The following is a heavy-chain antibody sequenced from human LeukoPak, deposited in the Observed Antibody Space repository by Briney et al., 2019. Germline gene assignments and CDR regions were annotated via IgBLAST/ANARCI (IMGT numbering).Heavy chain of an antibody. V-gene: IGHV3-13*01. CDR2: ISTAGDT. CDR3: ARGGGDSIN. D-gene: IGHD3-22*01. J-gene: IGHJ4*02. CDR1: GFTFSSYD. Sequence: PGGSLRLSCAASGFTFSSYDMHWVRQATGKGLEWVSGISTAGDTYYPGSVKGRFTISRENANNSLYLQMDSLRAGDTAVYYCARGGGDSINWGQGTLVTVSS.